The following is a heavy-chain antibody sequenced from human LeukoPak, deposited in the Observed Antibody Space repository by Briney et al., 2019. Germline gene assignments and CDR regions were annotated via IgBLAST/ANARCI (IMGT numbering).Heavy chain of an antibody. J-gene: IGHJ5*02. D-gene: IGHD2-15*01. V-gene: IGHV3-33*01. CDR1: GFTFSSYG. CDR3: ARRYCSGGSCYLIDP. CDR2: IWYGGSNK. Sequence: PGGSLRLSCAASGFTFSSYGMHWVRQAPGKGLEWVAAIWYGGSNKYYADSVKGRFTISRDNSKNTLYLQMNSLRAEDTAVYYCARRYCSGGSCYLIDPWGQGTLVTVSS.